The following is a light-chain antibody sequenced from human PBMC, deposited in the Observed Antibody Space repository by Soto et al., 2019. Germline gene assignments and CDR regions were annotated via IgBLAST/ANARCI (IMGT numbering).Light chain of an antibody. J-gene: IGKJ5*01. CDR3: QQRHMWPIT. CDR2: KIS. Sequence: EIVMTQTPLSSPVTLGQPASRSRSSSQSLVHSDGNTYLSWLQQRPGQPPRLLIYKISNRFSGVPARFSGSGSGTDFTLTISSLEPEDSAVYYCQQRHMWPITFGQGTRLEI. V-gene: IGKV2-24*01. CDR1: QSLVHSDGNTY.